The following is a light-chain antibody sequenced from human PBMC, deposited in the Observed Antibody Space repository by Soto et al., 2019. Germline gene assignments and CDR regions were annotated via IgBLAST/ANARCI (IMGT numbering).Light chain of an antibody. CDR3: QQYNNRPPWT. CDR1: QTIDTN. CDR2: GAS. V-gene: IGKV3-15*01. Sequence: ERPMSLSKGPLSVASGQRVELCGSLSQTIDTNLAWYQQKPGQAPRLLIFGASTRATGIPARFSGSGSGTEFSLTIPSRQSEDFALYYCQQYNNRPPWTCRQGTKVDIK. J-gene: IGKJ1*01.